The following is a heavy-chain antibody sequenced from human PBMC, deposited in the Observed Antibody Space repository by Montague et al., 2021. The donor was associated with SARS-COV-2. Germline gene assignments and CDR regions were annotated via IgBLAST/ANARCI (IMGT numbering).Heavy chain of an antibody. CDR3: ARVLGGYYGMDV. D-gene: IGHD2/OR15-2a*01. J-gene: IGHJ6*02. CDR1: GFTFSSYA. Sequence: SLRLSCAASGFTFSSYAMHWVRQAPGNGLEWVAVISYDGSNKYYADSVKGRFTISRDNSKNTLYLQMNSLRAEDTAVYYCARVLGGYYGMDVWGQGTTVTVSS. V-gene: IGHV3-30-3*01. CDR2: ISYDGSNK.